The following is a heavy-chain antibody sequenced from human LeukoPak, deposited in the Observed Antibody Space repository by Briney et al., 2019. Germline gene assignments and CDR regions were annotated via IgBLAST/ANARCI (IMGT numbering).Heavy chain of an antibody. V-gene: IGHV3-66*01. CDR1: GFTVSSNY. CDR3: ARGEVVVPDY. J-gene: IGHJ4*02. CDR2: IYSGGST. Sequence: AGGSLRLSCAASGFTVSSNYMSWVRQAPGKGLEWVSVIYSGGSTYYADPVKGRFTISRDNSKNTLYLQMNSLRAEDTAVYYCARGEVVVPDYWGQGTLVTVSS. D-gene: IGHD3-22*01.